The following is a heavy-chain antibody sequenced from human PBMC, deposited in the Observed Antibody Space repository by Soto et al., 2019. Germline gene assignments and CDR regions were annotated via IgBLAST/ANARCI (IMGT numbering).Heavy chain of an antibody. CDR3: AREGDYYDSSGYPDY. CDR2: INPSGGST. V-gene: IGHV1-46*01. CDR1: GYTFTSYG. D-gene: IGHD3-22*01. Sequence: ASVKVSCKASGYTFTSYGISWVRQAPGQGLEWMGIINPSGGSTSYAQKFQGRVTMTRDTSTSTVYMELSSLRSEDTAVYYCAREGDYYDSSGYPDYWGQGTLVNVSS. J-gene: IGHJ4*02.